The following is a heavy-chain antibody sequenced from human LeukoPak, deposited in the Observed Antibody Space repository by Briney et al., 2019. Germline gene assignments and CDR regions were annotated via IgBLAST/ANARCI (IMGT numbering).Heavy chain of an antibody. CDR1: GFTFSSYA. J-gene: IGHJ4*02. Sequence: GGSLRLSCSASGFTFSSYAMSWVRQAPGKGLEWVAVISGSGGTTYYADSVKGRFTISRDNSKNTVDLQMESLRAEDTAVYYCAKDLHNWNLVGVHWGQGTLVTVSS. CDR2: ISGSGGTT. CDR3: AKDLHNWNLVGVH. D-gene: IGHD1-1*01. V-gene: IGHV3-23*01.